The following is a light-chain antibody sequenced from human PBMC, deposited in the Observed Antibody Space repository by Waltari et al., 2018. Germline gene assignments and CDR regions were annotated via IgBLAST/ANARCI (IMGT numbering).Light chain of an antibody. CDR3: AARDDSLNVWV. V-gene: IGLV1-44*01. CDR1: PSNIGNNP. J-gene: IGLJ3*02. Sequence: QSVLTQPPSVSGTPGQRVTISCSGSPSNIGNNPVNWYQQFPGTAPKVLIYDAKQRPWWVPDRFSVSKSGPSASLFISGLQSDDEADYYCAARDDSLNVWVFGGGTKVTVL. CDR2: DAK.